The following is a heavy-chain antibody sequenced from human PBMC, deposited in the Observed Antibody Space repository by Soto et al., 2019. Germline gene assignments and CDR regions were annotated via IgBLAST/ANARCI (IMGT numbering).Heavy chain of an antibody. Sequence: ASVKVSCKASGYTFTSYAMHWVRQAPGQRLEWMGWINAGNGNTKYSQKFQGRVTITRDTSASTAYMELSSLRSEDTAVYYCARPWQWEHEIDAFDIWGQGTMVTV. CDR1: GYTFTSYA. V-gene: IGHV1-3*01. CDR3: ARPWQWEHEIDAFDI. J-gene: IGHJ3*02. CDR2: INAGNGNT. D-gene: IGHD1-26*01.